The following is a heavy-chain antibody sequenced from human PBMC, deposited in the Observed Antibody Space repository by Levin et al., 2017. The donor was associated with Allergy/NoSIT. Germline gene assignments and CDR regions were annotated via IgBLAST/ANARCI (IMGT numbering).Heavy chain of an antibody. V-gene: IGHV2-5*02. Sequence: QTLSLTCTLSGVSLTSSGVSVGWLRQPPGKALEWLALIYWDDDERYSPSLRSRLTVTKDTSKNEVFLTMTNMQPADTATYFCAHRERSGWNYFDYWGQGSLVTVSS. D-gene: IGHD6-19*01. J-gene: IGHJ4*02. CDR2: IYWDDDE. CDR3: AHRERSGWNYFDY. CDR1: GVSLTSSGVS.